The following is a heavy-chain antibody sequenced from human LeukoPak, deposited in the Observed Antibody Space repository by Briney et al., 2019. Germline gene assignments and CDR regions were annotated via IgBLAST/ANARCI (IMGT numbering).Heavy chain of an antibody. V-gene: IGHV3-23*01. CDR3: AKVFGDYWYFDL. D-gene: IGHD2-21*01. CDR1: GFTFSNYG. CDR2: ISASGGTT. Sequence: PGGSLRLSCAASGFTFSNYGMSWVRQAPGKGLEWVSAISASGGTTYYADPVKGRFTISRDNSKNTLYLQMNSLRAEDTAVYYCAKVFGDYWYFDLWGRGTLVTVSS. J-gene: IGHJ2*01.